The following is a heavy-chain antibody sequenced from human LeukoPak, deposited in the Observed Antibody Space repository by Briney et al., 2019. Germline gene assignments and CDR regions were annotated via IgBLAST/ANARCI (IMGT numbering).Heavy chain of an antibody. CDR1: GFTFTTYD. CDR2: ISSRSTSI. J-gene: IGHJ4*02. Sequence: PGGSLRLSCAASGFTFTTYDMNWVRQAPGKGLEWVSSISSRSTSIYYADSVKGRFTVSRDNAKNSLYLQMNSLRAEDTAVYWCARDYIAYDPLDYWGQGTLVTVSS. V-gene: IGHV3-21*01. D-gene: IGHD3-3*01. CDR3: ARDYIAYDPLDY.